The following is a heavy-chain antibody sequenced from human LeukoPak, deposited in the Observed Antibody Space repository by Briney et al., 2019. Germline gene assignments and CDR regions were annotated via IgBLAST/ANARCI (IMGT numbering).Heavy chain of an antibody. J-gene: IGHJ6*02. Sequence: RASVTVSCTASGYTFTSYGISWVRQAPGQGLEWMGWISAYNGNTNYAQKLQGRVTMTTDTSTSTAYMELRSLRSDDTAVYYCARDTIFGVVTKRQYYYYGMDVWGQGTTVTVSS. D-gene: IGHD3-3*01. CDR3: ARDTIFGVVTKRQYYYYGMDV. CDR1: GYTFTSYG. CDR2: ISAYNGNT. V-gene: IGHV1-18*01.